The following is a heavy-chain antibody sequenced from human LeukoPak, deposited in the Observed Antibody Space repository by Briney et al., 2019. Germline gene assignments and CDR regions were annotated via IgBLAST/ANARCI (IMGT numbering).Heavy chain of an antibody. J-gene: IGHJ4*02. D-gene: IGHD1-26*01. CDR1: GFTFSSYT. CDR3: ARDGSIVGATSSYFDY. CDR2: ISRSSSYI. Sequence: GGSLRLSCAASGFTFSSYTMNGVRQAPGKGLQWVSPISRSSSYIYYADSVKGRFTISRDNAKNSLYLQMNSLRAEDTAVYFCARDGSIVGATSSYFDYWGQGTLVTVSS. V-gene: IGHV3-21*01.